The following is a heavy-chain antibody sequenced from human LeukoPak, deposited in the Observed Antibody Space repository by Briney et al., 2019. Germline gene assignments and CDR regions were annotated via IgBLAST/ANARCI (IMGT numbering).Heavy chain of an antibody. CDR1: GYTFTSYG. CDR2: ISAYNGNT. V-gene: IGHV1-18*01. Sequence: ASVKVSCKASGYTFTSYGISWVRQAPGQGLEWMGWISAYNGNTNYAQKLQGRVTMTTDTSTSTAYMELKTLRSDDTAVYYCARVFFPDTTRTTPTLDSWGQGILVTVSS. J-gene: IGHJ4*02. D-gene: IGHD1-1*01. CDR3: ARVFFPDTTRTTPTLDS.